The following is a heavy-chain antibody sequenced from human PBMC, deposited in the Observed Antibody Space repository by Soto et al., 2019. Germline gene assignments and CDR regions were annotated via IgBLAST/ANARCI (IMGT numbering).Heavy chain of an antibody. Sequence: PSETLSLTCTVSGGSISSYYWSWIRQAPGKGLEWVSLIGESGTPTYYADSVKGRFTISRDNSGNTLFLEMYSLRAEDTAVYYCARYIPGVRYYGMDVWGQGTTVTVSS. CDR2: IGESGTPT. V-gene: IGHV3-23*01. CDR3: ARYIPGVRYYGMDV. CDR1: GGSISSYY. J-gene: IGHJ6*02. D-gene: IGHD2-2*01.